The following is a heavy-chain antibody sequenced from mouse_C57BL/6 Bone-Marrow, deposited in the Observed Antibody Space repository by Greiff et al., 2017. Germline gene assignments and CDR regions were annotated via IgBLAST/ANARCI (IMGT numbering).Heavy chain of an antibody. J-gene: IGHJ4*01. CDR3: ASHSYYYAMDY. Sequence: QVQLQQPGAELVMPGASVKLSCKASGYTFTSYWMHWVKQRPGQGLEWIGEIDPSDSYTNYNQKFKGKSTLTVDKSSSTAYMQLSSLTSEYSAVYYCASHSYYYAMDYWGQGTSVTVSS. V-gene: IGHV1-69*01. CDR1: GYTFTSYW. CDR2: IDPSDSYT.